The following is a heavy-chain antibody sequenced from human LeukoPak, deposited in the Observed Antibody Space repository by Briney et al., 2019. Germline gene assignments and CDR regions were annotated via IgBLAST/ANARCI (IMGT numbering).Heavy chain of an antibody. CDR3: ARDDYSGSCVDY. CDR2: IKQDGSGK. CDR1: GFTFSSYW. V-gene: IGHV3-7*01. J-gene: IGHJ4*02. D-gene: IGHD1-26*01. Sequence: PGGSLRLSCAASGFTFSSYWMSWVRQAPGKGLEWVANIKQDGSGKYYVDSVKGRFTISRDNAKNSLYLQVNSLRAEDTAVYYCARDDYSGSCVDYWGQGTLVTVSS.